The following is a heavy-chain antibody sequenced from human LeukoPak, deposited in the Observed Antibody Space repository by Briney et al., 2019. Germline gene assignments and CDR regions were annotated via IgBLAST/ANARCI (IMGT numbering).Heavy chain of an antibody. D-gene: IGHD5-18*01. CDR3: AKDEGGYSYGLSYFDY. Sequence: GGSLRLSCAASGFSFSSYGMHWVRQAPGKGLEWVAVISYDGSNKYYADCVKGRFTISRDNSKNTLYLQMNSLRAEDTAVYYCAKDEGGYSYGLSYFDYWGQGTLVTVSS. CDR2: ISYDGSNK. CDR1: GFSFSSYG. V-gene: IGHV3-30*18. J-gene: IGHJ4*02.